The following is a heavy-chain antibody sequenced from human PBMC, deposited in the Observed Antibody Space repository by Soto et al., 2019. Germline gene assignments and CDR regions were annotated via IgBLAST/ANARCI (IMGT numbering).Heavy chain of an antibody. Sequence: QVQLQQWGAGPLKPSETLSLTCAVYGGSFSGYYWSWIRQPPGKGLEWIGEINHSGSTNYNPSLKSRVTISVDTSKNQFSLKLSSVTAADTAVYYCARGVSPYYYYYMDVWGKGTTVTVSS. CDR1: GGSFSGYY. J-gene: IGHJ6*03. CDR3: ARGVSPYYYYYMDV. CDR2: INHSGST. V-gene: IGHV4-34*01.